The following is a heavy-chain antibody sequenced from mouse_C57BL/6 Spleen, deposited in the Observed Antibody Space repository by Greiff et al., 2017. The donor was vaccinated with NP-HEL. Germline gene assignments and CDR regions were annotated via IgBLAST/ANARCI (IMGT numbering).Heavy chain of an antibody. CDR1: GFTFSDYG. V-gene: IGHV5-17*01. CDR3: ARMDYGSIFDY. Sequence: DVKLVESGGGLVKPGGSLKLSCAASGFTFSDYGMHWVRQAPEKGLEWVAYISSGSSTIYYAETVKGRFTISRDNAKNTLFLQMTSLRSEDTAMYYCARMDYGSIFDYWGQGTTLTVSS. J-gene: IGHJ2*01. D-gene: IGHD1-1*01. CDR2: ISSGSSTI.